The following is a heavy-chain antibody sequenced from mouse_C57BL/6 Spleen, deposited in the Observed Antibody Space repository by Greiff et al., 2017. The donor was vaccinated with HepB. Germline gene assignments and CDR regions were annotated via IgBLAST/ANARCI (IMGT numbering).Heavy chain of an antibody. CDR1: GYTFTSYD. CDR3: SRRGYDGYYYFDY. Sequence: VQRVESGPELVKPGASVKLSCKASGYTFTSYDINWVQQRPGQGLEWIGWIYPRDGSTKYNEKFKGKATLTVDTSSSTAYMELHSLTSEDSAVYFCSRRGYDGYYYFDYWGQGTTLTVSS. D-gene: IGHD2-3*01. CDR2: IYPRDGST. V-gene: IGHV1-85*01. J-gene: IGHJ2*01.